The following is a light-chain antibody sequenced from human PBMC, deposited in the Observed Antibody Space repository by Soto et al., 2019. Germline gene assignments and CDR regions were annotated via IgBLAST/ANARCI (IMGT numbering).Light chain of an antibody. J-gene: IGKJ4*01. Sequence: DIQMTQSPSTLSASVGDRVTITCRASQSISSWLAWYQQKPGKAPKLLIYRASSLQSGVPSRFSGSGSGTEFTHTISRLQPDDVATDYCHQYNSYSLTFGGGTKVEIK. CDR3: HQYNSYSLT. CDR1: QSISSW. CDR2: RAS. V-gene: IGKV1-5*03.